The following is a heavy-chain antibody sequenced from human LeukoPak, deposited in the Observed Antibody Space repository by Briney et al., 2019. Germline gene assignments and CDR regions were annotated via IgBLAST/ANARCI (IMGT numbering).Heavy chain of an antibody. CDR3: ARTGGLLWFGELGEEVLWFDP. CDR2: IYYSGST. V-gene: IGHV4-59*08. J-gene: IGHJ5*02. D-gene: IGHD3-10*01. Sequence: SETLSLTCTVSGGSISSYYWSWIRQPPGKGLEWIGYIYYSGSTNYNPSLKSRVTISVDTSKNQFSLKLSSVTAADTAVYYCARTGGLLWFGELGEEVLWFDPWGQGTLVTVSS. CDR1: GGSISSYY.